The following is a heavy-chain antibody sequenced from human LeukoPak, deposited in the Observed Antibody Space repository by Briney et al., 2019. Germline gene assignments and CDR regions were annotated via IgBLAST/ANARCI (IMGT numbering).Heavy chain of an antibody. CDR2: ISWNSGSI. J-gene: IGHJ4*02. CDR1: GFTFDDYA. V-gene: IGHV3-9*01. CDR3: AKDRGDSGSYYDY. D-gene: IGHD1-26*01. Sequence: GRSLRLSCAASGFTFDDYAMHWVRQAPGKGLEWVSGISWNSGSIGYADSVKGRFTISRDNAKNSLYLQMNSLRAEDTALYYCAKDRGDSGSYYDYWGQGALVTVSS.